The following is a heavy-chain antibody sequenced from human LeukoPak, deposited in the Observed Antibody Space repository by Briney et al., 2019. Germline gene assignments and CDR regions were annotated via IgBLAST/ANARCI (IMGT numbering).Heavy chain of an antibody. Sequence: GGSLRLSCAASGFTFKNYWMSWVRQAPGKGLEWVANTKPDGSEKYYVDSVRGRFTIPRDNAKNLLYLQMRNLRAEDTAVYYCATDGYNSARDNWGQGTLVTVSS. V-gene: IGHV3-7*01. J-gene: IGHJ4*02. CDR3: ATDGYNSARDN. CDR1: GFTFKNYW. CDR2: TKPDGSEK. D-gene: IGHD5-12*01.